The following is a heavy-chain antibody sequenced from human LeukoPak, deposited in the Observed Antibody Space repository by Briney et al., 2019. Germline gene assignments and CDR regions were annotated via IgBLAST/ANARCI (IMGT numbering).Heavy chain of an antibody. V-gene: IGHV3-9*01. CDR2: ISWNSGSI. CDR3: AKGPTRGGYYDILTGYYPFDY. CDR1: GFTFDDYA. D-gene: IGHD3-9*01. Sequence: ALRLSCAASGFTFDDYAMHWVRQAPGKGLEWVSGISWNSGSIGYADSVRGRFTISRDNAKNSLYLQMNSLRAEDTALYYCAKGPTRGGYYDILTGYYPFDYWGQRTLVTVSS. J-gene: IGHJ4*02.